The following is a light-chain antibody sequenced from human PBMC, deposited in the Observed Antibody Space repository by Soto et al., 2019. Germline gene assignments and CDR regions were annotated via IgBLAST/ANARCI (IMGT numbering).Light chain of an antibody. Sequence: DIQMTQSPSTLSASVGDRVTITCRASQTSNWLAWYQQKPGKAPKLLIYKASSLESGVPSRFSGSGSGTEFTLTISSLQPDDFATYYCQQYNNYSPRTFGQRTKVEIK. V-gene: IGKV1-5*03. CDR3: QQYNNYSPRT. CDR1: QTSNW. J-gene: IGKJ1*01. CDR2: KAS.